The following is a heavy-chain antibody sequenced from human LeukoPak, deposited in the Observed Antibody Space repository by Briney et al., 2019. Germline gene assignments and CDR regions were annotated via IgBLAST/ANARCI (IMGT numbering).Heavy chain of an antibody. CDR2: IYYSGST. CDR3: ARVEPHHYYGSGSCFDY. CDR1: GGSISSYY. J-gene: IGHJ4*02. D-gene: IGHD3-10*01. V-gene: IGHV4-59*01. Sequence: SETLSLTCTVSGGSISSYYWSWIRQPPGKGLEWIGYIYYSGSTNYNPSLKSRVTISVDTSKNQFSLKLSSVTAADTAVYYCARVEPHHYYGSGSCFDYWGQGTLVTVSS.